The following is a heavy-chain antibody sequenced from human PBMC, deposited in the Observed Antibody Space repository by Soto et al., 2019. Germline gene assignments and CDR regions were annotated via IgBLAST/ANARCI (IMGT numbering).Heavy chain of an antibody. V-gene: IGHV2-5*02. D-gene: IGHD3-3*01. CDR3: AHGVGSGNSAYFQH. CDR2: IYWDDDE. Sequence: QITLKESGPTLVKPTQTLTLTCTFSGFSLSTSGVGVGWIRQPPGKALEWLAVIYWDDDERYSPSLKSSLTTTKDTSTNQVVLTMTNVDPVDTATYYCAHGVGSGNSAYFQHWGQGTLVTVSS. J-gene: IGHJ1*01. CDR1: GFSLSTSGVG.